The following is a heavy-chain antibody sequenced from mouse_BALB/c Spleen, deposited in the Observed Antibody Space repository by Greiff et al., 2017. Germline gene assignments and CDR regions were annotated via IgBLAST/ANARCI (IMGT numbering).Heavy chain of an antibody. Sequence: EVMLVESGGGLVQPGGSRKLSCAASGFTFSSFGMHWVRQAPEKGLEWVAYISSGSSTIYYADTVKGRFTISRDNPKNTLFLQMTSLRSEDTAMYYCARGDYPPMDYWGQGTSVTVSS. CDR3: ARGDYPPMDY. CDR2: ISSGSSTI. J-gene: IGHJ4*01. CDR1: GFTFSSFG. V-gene: IGHV5-17*02. D-gene: IGHD1-1*02.